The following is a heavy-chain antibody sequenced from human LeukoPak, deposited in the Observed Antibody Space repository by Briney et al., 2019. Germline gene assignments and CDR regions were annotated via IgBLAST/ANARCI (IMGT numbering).Heavy chain of an antibody. CDR1: GFTFSSYG. Sequence: GGSLRLSCAASGFTFSSYGMHWVRQAPGKGLEWVAFIRYDGSNKYYADSVKGRFTISRDNAKNSLYLQMNSLRAEDTAVYYCARDRGYGGKNLYFDYWGQGTLVTVSS. J-gene: IGHJ4*02. CDR3: ARDRGYGGKNLYFDY. V-gene: IGHV3-30*02. CDR2: IRYDGSNK. D-gene: IGHD4-23*01.